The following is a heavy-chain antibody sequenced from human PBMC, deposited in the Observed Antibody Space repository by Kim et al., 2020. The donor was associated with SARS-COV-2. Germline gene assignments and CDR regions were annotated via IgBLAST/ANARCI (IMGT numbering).Heavy chain of an antibody. CDR3: ARDLQYYEN. V-gene: IGHV3-23*01. CDR2: ISGSGGTT. D-gene: IGHD3-16*01. CDR1: AFIFSNYV. Sequence: GGSLRLSCAASAFIFSNYVMTWVRQAPGKGLEWVSGISGSGGTTYYPDSPDSVKGRFTISRDNSRNTLYLQMNSLRAEDTALYYCARDLQYYENWGQGTLVTVSS. J-gene: IGHJ4*02.